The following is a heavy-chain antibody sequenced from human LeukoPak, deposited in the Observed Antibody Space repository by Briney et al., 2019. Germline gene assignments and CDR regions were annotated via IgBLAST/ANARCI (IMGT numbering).Heavy chain of an antibody. D-gene: IGHD2-2*01. CDR3: ARMGYCSSTSCYGSYYYYGMDV. Sequence: GGSLRLSCAASGFTFSDYYMSWIRQAPGKGLEWVSYISSSSSYTNYADSVKGRFTISRDNAKNSLYLQMNSLRAEDTAVHYCARMGYCSSTSCYGSYYYYGMDVWGQGTTVTVSS. J-gene: IGHJ6*02. V-gene: IGHV3-11*06. CDR2: ISSSSSYT. CDR1: GFTFSDYY.